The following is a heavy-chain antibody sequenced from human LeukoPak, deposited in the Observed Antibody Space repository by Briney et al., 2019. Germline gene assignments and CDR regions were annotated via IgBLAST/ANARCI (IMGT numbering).Heavy chain of an antibody. CDR3: ANDDTRTLDAFDI. V-gene: IGHV3-30*18. Sequence: GRSLRLFCAASGFTFSSYGMHWGRQAPGKGLEWVAVISYDGSNKYYADSVKGRFTISRDNSKNTLYLQMNSLRAEDTAVYYCANDDTRTLDAFDIWGQGTMVTVSS. CDR2: ISYDGSNK. D-gene: IGHD1-14*01. J-gene: IGHJ3*02. CDR1: GFTFSSYG.